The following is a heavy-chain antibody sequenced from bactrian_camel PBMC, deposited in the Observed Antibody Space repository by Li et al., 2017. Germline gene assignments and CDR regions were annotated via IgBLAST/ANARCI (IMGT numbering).Heavy chain of an antibody. D-gene: IGHD1*01. V-gene: IGHV3S1*01. CDR3: AADERRALGFCSGSYWDGTLPDY. CDR1: ASIGCSTS. CDR2: IYTGSGNT. Sequence: HVQLVESGGDSVQAGGSLRLSCAASASIGCSTSMGWLRQAPGKEREGVARIYTGSGNTYFADSVKGRFTISQNNAKNTLTLQMNSLKPEDTAVYYCAADERRALGFCSGSYWDGTLPDYSGQGTQVTVS. J-gene: IGHJ4*01.